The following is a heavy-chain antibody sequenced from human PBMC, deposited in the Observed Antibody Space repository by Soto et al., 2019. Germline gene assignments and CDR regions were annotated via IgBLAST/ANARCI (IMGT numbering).Heavy chain of an antibody. Sequence: QVQLVESGGGVVQPGRSLRLSYAASGFTFSSYGMHWVRQAPGKGLEWVAYMSYDGRKKYYADSVKGRFTISRDNSKNTLSLQMDSLTAEDTAVYYCAKSRGSNYDDYFDFWGQGALVTVSS. D-gene: IGHD4-4*01. V-gene: IGHV3-30*18. J-gene: IGHJ4*02. CDR3: AKSRGSNYDDYFDF. CDR1: GFTFSSYG. CDR2: MSYDGRKK.